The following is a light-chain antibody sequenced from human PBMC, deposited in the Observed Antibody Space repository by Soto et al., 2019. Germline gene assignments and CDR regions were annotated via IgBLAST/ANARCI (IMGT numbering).Light chain of an antibody. CDR1: QSILSSY. CDR3: QQYALSPLT. CDR2: GAS. V-gene: IGKV3-20*01. J-gene: IGKJ4*01. Sequence: EIVLTQSPGTLSLSPGESATLSCRASQSILSSYLAWYQQKRGQSPRLLFYGASSRATGIPDRFSGDGSGTDFTLTISGLEPEDFAVYYCQQYALSPLTFGGGTKVEI.